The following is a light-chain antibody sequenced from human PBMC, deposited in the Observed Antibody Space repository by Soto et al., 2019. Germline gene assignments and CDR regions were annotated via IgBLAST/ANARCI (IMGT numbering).Light chain of an antibody. V-gene: IGLV2-8*01. CDR2: EVN. J-gene: IGLJ2*01. CDR3: CSYAGSDNVV. CDR1: SSDVGGYNY. Sequence: QSALTQPPSASGSPGQSVTISCTGTSSDVGGYNYVSWYQQLPGKAPKLLIYEVNKRPSGVPDRFSGSKSANTASLTVSGLQAEDEANYYCCSYAGSDNVVFGGGTKLTVL.